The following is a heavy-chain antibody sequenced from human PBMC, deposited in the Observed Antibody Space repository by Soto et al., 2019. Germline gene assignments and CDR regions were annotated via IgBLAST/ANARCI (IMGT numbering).Heavy chain of an antibody. V-gene: IGHV3-23*01. CDR1: GFTFSDYA. CDR2: ISGSGFTP. D-gene: IGHD6-13*01. CDR3: VNSDSTSAP. J-gene: IGHJ5*02. Sequence: HPGGSLRLSCAASGFTFSDYAMTWVRQAPGKGLDWVASISGSGFTPYYAASVKGRFTISRDNSKNMVYLQMNSLRVEDTAIYYCVNSDSTSAPWGQGSLVTVSS.